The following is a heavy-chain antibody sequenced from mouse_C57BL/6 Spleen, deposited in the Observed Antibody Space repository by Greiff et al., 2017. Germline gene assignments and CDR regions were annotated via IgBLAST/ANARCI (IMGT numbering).Heavy chain of an antibody. Sequence: EVQLQQSGPELVKPGASVKISCKASGYTFTDYYMNWVKQSHGKSLEWIGDINPNNGGTSYNQKFKGKATLTVDKSSSTAYMELRSLTSEDSAVYYCARSETYDYIAMDYWGQGTSVTVSS. J-gene: IGHJ4*01. D-gene: IGHD2-4*01. V-gene: IGHV1-26*01. CDR1: GYTFTDYY. CDR3: ARSETYDYIAMDY. CDR2: INPNNGGT.